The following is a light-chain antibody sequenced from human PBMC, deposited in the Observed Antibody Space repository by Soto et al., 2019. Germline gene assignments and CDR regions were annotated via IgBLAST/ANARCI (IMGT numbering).Light chain of an antibody. CDR2: GAS. J-gene: IGKJ4*01. CDR1: QSVYGTY. V-gene: IGKV3-20*01. Sequence: EVVLTQSPGTLSLSPGERASLSFMAIQSVYGTYLAWYQQRPGQAPRLLIYGASSRATGIPDRFSGSGSGTDFTLTISRLEPEDSAVYYCQHYDNLPPLTFGGGTKVDIK. CDR3: QHYDNLPPLT.